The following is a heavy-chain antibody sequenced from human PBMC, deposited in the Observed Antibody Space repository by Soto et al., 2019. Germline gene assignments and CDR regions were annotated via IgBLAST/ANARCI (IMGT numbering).Heavy chain of an antibody. V-gene: IGHV1-69*02. Sequence: GASVKVSCKASGGTFISYIISWVRQAPGQGLEWMGRVNPILEIANYAQNFQGRVTITADKSTSTAYMELSSLRSEDTAVYYCASTAKTHGYYYYMDVWGKGTTVTVSS. CDR2: VNPILEIA. CDR3: ASTAKTHGYYYYMDV. CDR1: GGTFISYI. J-gene: IGHJ6*03.